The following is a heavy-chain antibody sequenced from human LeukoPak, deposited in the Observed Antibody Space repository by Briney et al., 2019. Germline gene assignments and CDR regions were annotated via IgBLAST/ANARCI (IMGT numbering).Heavy chain of an antibody. Sequence: PSETLSLTCTVSGGSISSGDYYWGWIRQPPGKGLEWIGYISYSGSTYYNPSLKSRVTISVDTSKNQFSLKLSSVTAADTAVYYCARRDGRFAGSYSWFYFDYWGQGTLVTVSS. CDR2: ISYSGST. CDR3: ARRDGRFAGSYSWFYFDY. V-gene: IGHV4-30-4*08. J-gene: IGHJ4*02. D-gene: IGHD1-26*01. CDR1: GGSISSGDYY.